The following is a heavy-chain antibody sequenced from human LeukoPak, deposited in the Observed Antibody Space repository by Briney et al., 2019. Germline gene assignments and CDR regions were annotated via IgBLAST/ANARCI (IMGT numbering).Heavy chain of an antibody. CDR3: ARGDSSYERNFEY. J-gene: IGHJ4*02. Sequence: GGSLRLSCAASGFTFSSYAMHWVRQAPGKGLEWVAVISYDGSNKYYADSVKGRFTISRDNSKNTLYLQMNSLRAEDTAVYYCARGDSSYERNFEYWGQGTLVTVSS. CDR1: GFTFSSYA. V-gene: IGHV3-30*01. D-gene: IGHD1-26*01. CDR2: ISYDGSNK.